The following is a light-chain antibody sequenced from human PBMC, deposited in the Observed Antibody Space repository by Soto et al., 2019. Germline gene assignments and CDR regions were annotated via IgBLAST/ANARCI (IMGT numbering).Light chain of an antibody. CDR2: AAS. J-gene: IGKJ2*03. V-gene: IGKV3-20*01. CDR3: QHYGGSPPYS. CDR1: QSVTSSY. Sequence: EIVLTQSPGTLSLSPGERATLSCRASQSVTSSYLAWYQQKPDQAPRLLIYAASSRATGIPDRFSGSGSATDFPLTIGRLEPEDFAVYYCQHYGGSPPYSFGQGTKLEIK.